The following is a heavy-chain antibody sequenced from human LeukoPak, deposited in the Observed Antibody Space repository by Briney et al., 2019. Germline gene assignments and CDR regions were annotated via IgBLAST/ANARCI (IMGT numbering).Heavy chain of an antibody. J-gene: IGHJ4*02. CDR3: AKGGSDYDDHGYSFDY. CDR1: GFTFSSYA. V-gene: IGHV3-23*01. CDR2: ISSSGGNT. D-gene: IGHD1-26*01. Sequence: PGGSLRLSCAASGFTFSSYAMSWVRQAPGKGLEWVSAISSSGGNTYYADSVKGRFTISRDNSKNTLYLQMNSLRAEDTAVYYCAKGGSDYDDHGYSFDYWGQGALVTISS.